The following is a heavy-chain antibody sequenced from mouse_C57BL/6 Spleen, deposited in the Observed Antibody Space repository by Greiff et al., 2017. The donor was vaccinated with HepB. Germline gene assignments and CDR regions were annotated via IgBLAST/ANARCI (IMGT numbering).Heavy chain of an antibody. CDR2: INPYNGGT. V-gene: IGHV1-19*01. CDR1: GYTFTDYY. Sequence: EVHLVESGPVLVKPGASVKMSCKSSGYTFTDYYMNWVKQSHGKSLEWIGVINPYNGGTSYNQKFKGKATLTVDKSSSTAYMELNSLTSEDSAVYYCARDYYGSSFDYWGQGTTLTVSS. D-gene: IGHD1-1*01. CDR3: ARDYYGSSFDY. J-gene: IGHJ2*01.